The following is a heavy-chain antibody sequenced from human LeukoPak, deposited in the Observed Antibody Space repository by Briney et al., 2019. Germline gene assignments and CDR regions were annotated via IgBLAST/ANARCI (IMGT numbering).Heavy chain of an antibody. CDR1: GYTFASYG. J-gene: IGHJ5*02. V-gene: IGHV1-18*01. CDR3: ARRADRVNWFDH. D-gene: IGHD3-10*01. Sequence: GASVKVSCKASGYTFASYGVTWVRQAPGQGLEWMGWISAYNDNTNYAQKFQGRVTMTTDTSTRTAYMELRSLRSDDTAVYYCARRADRVNWFDHWGQGTLVTVSS. CDR2: ISAYNDNT.